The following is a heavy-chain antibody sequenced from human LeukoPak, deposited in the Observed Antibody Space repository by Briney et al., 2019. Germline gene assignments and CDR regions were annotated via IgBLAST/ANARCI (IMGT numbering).Heavy chain of an antibody. J-gene: IGHJ5*02. CDR2: ISYDGSNK. D-gene: IGHD2-2*01. Sequence: GGSLRLSCAASGFTFSSYAMHWVRQAPGKGLEWVAVISYDGSNKYYADSVKGRFTIPRDNSKNTLYLQMNSLRAEDTAVYYCAREGYCSSTSCYSGGWFDPWGQGTLVTVSS. V-gene: IGHV3-30*04. CDR1: GFTFSSYA. CDR3: AREGYCSSTSCYSGGWFDP.